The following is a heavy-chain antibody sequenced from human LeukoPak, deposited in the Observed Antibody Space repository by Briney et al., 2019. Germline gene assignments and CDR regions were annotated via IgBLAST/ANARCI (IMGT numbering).Heavy chain of an antibody. J-gene: IGHJ6*02. V-gene: IGHV1-46*01. Sequence: ASVKVSCKASGYTFTSYYMHWVRQAPGQGLEWMGIINPSGGSTSYAQKFQGRVTITADESTSTAYMELSSLRSEDTAVYYCAEDSGYSSGWYYYYGMDVWGQGTTVTVSS. CDR3: AEDSGYSSGWYYYYGMDV. D-gene: IGHD6-19*01. CDR1: GYTFTSYY. CDR2: INPSGGST.